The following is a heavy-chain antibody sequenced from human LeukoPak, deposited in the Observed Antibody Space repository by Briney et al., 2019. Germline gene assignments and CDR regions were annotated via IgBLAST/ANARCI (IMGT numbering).Heavy chain of an antibody. CDR2: IVVGSGNT. CDR1: GFTFTSSA. CDR3: AADRSSGWNGGDY. Sequence: ASVKVSCKASGFTFTSSAVQWVRQARGQRLEWIGWIVVGSGNTNYAQKFQERVTITRDMSTSTAYMELGSLRSEDTAVYYCAADRSSGWNGGDYWGQGTLVTVSS. J-gene: IGHJ4*02. D-gene: IGHD6-19*01. V-gene: IGHV1-58*01.